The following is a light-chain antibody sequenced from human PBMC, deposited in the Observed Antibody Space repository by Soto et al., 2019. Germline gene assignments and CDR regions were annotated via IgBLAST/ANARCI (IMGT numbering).Light chain of an antibody. V-gene: IGKV1-16*02. J-gene: IGKJ1*01. CDR2: AAS. CDR3: QQYKTYPRT. CDR1: QDISNF. Sequence: DIQMTQSPSSLSASVGDRVTITCRASQDISNFLAWFQQKPGKAPESLIYAASSLQSGVPSKFSGSGSGTDFTLTINSLQPEDFATYYCQQYKTYPRTFGQGTKVEIK.